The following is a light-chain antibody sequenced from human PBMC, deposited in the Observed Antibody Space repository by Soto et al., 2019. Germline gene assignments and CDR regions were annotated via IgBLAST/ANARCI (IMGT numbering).Light chain of an antibody. CDR2: KAS. V-gene: IGKV1-5*03. J-gene: IGKJ1*01. CDR3: QHYNSYSEA. CDR1: QTISSW. Sequence: DIQMTQSPSTLSGSVGDRVTITCRASQTISSWLAWYQQKPGKAPKLLIYKASTLKSGVPSRFSGSGSGTGFTLTINSLQPDDFAPYYCQHYNSYSEAFGQGTKVELK.